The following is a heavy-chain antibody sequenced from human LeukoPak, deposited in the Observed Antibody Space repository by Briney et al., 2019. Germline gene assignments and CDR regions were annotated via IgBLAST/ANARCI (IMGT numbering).Heavy chain of an antibody. Sequence: GASVKVSCKASGYTFTGYYMHWVRLAPGQGLEWMGWINPNSGGTNYAQKFQGRVTMTRDTSISTAYMELSRLRSDDTAVYYCARFEGYCSSTSCSGFDPWGQGTLVTVSS. D-gene: IGHD2-2*01. CDR2: INPNSGGT. CDR1: GYTFTGYY. J-gene: IGHJ5*02. V-gene: IGHV1-2*02. CDR3: ARFEGYCSSTSCSGFDP.